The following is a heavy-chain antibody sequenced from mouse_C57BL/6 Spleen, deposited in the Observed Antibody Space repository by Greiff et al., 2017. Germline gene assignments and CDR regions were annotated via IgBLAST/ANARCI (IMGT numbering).Heavy chain of an antibody. Sequence: EVQVVESGGGLVQPGGSLKLSCAASGFTFSDYYMYWVRQTPEKRLEWVAYISNGGGSTYYPDTVKGRFTISRDNAKNTLYLQMSRLKSEDTAMYYCARNYYGSSYEAMDYWGQGTSVTVSS. J-gene: IGHJ4*01. CDR2: ISNGGGST. D-gene: IGHD1-1*01. CDR3: ARNYYGSSYEAMDY. V-gene: IGHV5-12*01. CDR1: GFTFSDYY.